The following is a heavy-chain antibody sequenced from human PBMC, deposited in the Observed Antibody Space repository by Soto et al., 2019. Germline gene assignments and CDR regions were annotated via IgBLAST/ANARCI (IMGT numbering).Heavy chain of an antibody. J-gene: IGHJ4*02. CDR3: ARLLTGTTGIDY. D-gene: IGHD1-7*01. Sequence: QVQLVQSGAEVKKPGSWVKVSCKASGGTFSSYAISWVRQAPGQGLEWMGGIIPIFGSANYAQKFQGRVTITADESTSTAYMELSSLRSEDTAVYYCARLLTGTTGIDYWGQGTLVTVSS. CDR1: GGTFSSYA. V-gene: IGHV1-69*01. CDR2: IIPIFGSA.